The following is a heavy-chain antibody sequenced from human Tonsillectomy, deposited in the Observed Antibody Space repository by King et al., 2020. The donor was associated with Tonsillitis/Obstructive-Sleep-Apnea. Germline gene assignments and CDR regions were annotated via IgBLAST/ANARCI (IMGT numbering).Heavy chain of an antibody. CDR1: GFTFNMYG. D-gene: IGHD2-2*01. V-gene: IGHV3-30*18. CDR3: AKDEMQLCSSTSCYLIDY. CDR2: ISYDGSNN. J-gene: IGHJ4*02. Sequence: VQLVESGGGVVQPGRSLRLSCAASGFTFNMYGMHWVRQAPGKGLEWLAVISYDGSNNYYADSVKGRFTISRDNSKSTLDLLLNSLRTEDTAVYYCAKDEMQLCSSTSCYLIDYWGQGTLVTVSS.